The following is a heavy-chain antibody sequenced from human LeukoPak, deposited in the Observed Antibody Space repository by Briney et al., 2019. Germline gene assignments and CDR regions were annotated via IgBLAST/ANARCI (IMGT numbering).Heavy chain of an antibody. D-gene: IGHD5-12*01. J-gene: IGHJ4*02. CDR3: ARVMWMGWYFDS. Sequence: SETLSLTCTVSGDSISSSNCYWGWIRQPPGKGLEWIGSIYFSGGTYYNASLKSRVTISVDTSKNQFSLKLSSVTAADTAVYYCARVMWMGWYFDSWGQGTLVTVSS. CDR2: IYFSGGT. CDR1: GDSISSSNCY. V-gene: IGHV4-39*01.